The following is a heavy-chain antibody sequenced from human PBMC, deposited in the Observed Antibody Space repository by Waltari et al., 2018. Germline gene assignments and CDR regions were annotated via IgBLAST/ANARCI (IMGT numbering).Heavy chain of an antibody. J-gene: IGHJ6*02. CDR1: SGSISTTNPY. CDR3: GSGSCSDTDCQERSGVDV. V-gene: IGHV4-39*01. D-gene: IGHD2-15*01. CDR2: MIYNRGP. Sequence: QLQLQESGPGLVKPSETLSLTCTVSSGSISTTNPYWMWTRQPPGRGLEWVGLMIYNRGPYYNPALSSRLTVSLDTSKNQFSRKLTSVTATDTAVYYCGSGSCSDTDCQERSGVDVWGQGTTVTVSS.